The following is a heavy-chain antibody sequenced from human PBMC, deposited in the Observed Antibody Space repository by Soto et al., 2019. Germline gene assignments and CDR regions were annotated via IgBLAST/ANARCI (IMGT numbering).Heavy chain of an antibody. CDR2: INHSGST. V-gene: IGHV4-34*01. J-gene: IGHJ4*02. Sequence: QVQLQQWGAGLLKPSETLSLTCAVYGGFFSGYYWSWIRQPPGKGLEWIGEINHSGSTNYNPSLRSRVTISVDTAKNQFSLKRSSVTAADSAVYYCARWKGGQLGGDYWGQGTLVTVSS. D-gene: IGHD6-6*01. CDR1: GGFFSGYY. CDR3: ARWKGGQLGGDY.